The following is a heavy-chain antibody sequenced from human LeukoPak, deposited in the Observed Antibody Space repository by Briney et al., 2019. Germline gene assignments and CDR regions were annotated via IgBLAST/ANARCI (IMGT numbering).Heavy chain of an antibody. Sequence: GGSLRLSCAASGFTVSSNYMSWVRQAPGKGLEWVSVIYSGGGTYYIDSVKGRFTISRDNSKNTVNLHMDSLKVEDTAVYYCARDRAARDWGQGTLVTVSS. D-gene: IGHD3-10*01. CDR3: ARDRAARD. J-gene: IGHJ4*02. CDR1: GFTVSSNY. V-gene: IGHV3-66*01. CDR2: IYSGGGT.